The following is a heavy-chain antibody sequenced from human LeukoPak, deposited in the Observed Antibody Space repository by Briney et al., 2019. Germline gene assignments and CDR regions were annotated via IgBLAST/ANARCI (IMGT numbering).Heavy chain of an antibody. J-gene: IGHJ5*02. D-gene: IGHD2-2*01. CDR1: GGTFSNYA. V-gene: IGHV1-69*04. Sequence: ASVKVSYKASGGTFSNYAISWVRQAPGQGLEWMGRIIPILAIANYAQKFQGRVTLTADKSTNTAYMELSSLRSEDTAMYYCARVYCSRTSCYNWFDPWGQGTLVTVSS. CDR2: IIPILAIA. CDR3: ARVYCSRTSCYNWFDP.